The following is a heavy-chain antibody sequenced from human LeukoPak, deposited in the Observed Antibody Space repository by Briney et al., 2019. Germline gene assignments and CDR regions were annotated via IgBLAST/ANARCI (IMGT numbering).Heavy chain of an antibody. CDR3: VKDAYSSSWSRFDY. J-gene: IGHJ4*02. CDR2: IRYDGSNK. V-gene: IGHV3-30*02. Sequence: GGSLRLSCAASGFTFSSYGMHWVRQAPGKGLEWVAFIRYDGSNKFYADSVKGRFTISRDNSKNTLYLQMNSLRAEDTAVYYCVKDAYSSSWSRFDYWGQGTLVTVSS. CDR1: GFTFSSYG. D-gene: IGHD6-13*01.